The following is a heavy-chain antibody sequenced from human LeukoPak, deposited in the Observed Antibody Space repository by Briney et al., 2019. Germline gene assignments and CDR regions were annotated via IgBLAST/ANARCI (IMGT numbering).Heavy chain of an antibody. V-gene: IGHV1-18*03. Sequence: GASVKVSCKASGYTFSNYGISWVRQAPGQGLEWVGWISGHNDNAHYAQKLQGRVTMTRETSTSTVYMELRSLSFDDMAIYYCVRDGNDVMDYWGQGTLVTVSS. J-gene: IGHJ4*02. D-gene: IGHD1-1*01. CDR3: VRDGNDVMDY. CDR1: GYTFSNYG. CDR2: ISGHNDNA.